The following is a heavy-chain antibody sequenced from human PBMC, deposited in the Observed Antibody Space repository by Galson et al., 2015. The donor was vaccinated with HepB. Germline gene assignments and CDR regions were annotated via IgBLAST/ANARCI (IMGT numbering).Heavy chain of an antibody. CDR1: GFNFSSYS. J-gene: IGHJ6*02. V-gene: IGHV3-48*02. CDR2: ISSSSSTI. D-gene: IGHD2-2*01. CDR3: AREEDIVVVPAASEGYYYYGMDV. Sequence: SLRLSCAASGFNFSSYSMNWVRQAPGKGLEWVSYISSSSSTIYYADSVKGRFTISRDNAKNSLYLQMNSLRDEDTAVYYCAREEDIVVVPAASEGYYYYGMDVWGQGTTVTVSS.